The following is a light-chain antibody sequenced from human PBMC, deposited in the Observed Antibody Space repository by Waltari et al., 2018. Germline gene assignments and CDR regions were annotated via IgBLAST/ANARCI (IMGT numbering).Light chain of an antibody. CDR1: QGISSY. V-gene: IGKV1-17*01. CDR2: GAT. Sequence: DIQMTQSPSSLSASVGDTVTITCRASQGISSYLNWFQQKPGKAPKLLIYGATTWQSGVPSRFSGSGSGTEFTLTISSLQPEDFAAYYCLQHNSYPISFGQGTKVEIK. J-gene: IGKJ2*03. CDR3: LQHNSYPIS.